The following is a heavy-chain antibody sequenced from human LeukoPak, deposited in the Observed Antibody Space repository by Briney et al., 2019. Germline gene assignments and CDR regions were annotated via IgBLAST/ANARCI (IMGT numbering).Heavy chain of an antibody. D-gene: IGHD6-13*01. CDR2: IRYDGSNE. J-gene: IGHJ4*02. CDR3: AKDKGIAAAGHHFDY. Sequence: GGSLRLSCASSKFTFTTYGMHWVRRAPGKGLEWVAFIRYDGSNEYYTDSVKGRFTISRDNSKDTLYLQMNSLRAEDTAVYYCAKDKGIAAAGHHFDYWGQGTLVTVSS. V-gene: IGHV3-30*02. CDR1: KFTFTTYG.